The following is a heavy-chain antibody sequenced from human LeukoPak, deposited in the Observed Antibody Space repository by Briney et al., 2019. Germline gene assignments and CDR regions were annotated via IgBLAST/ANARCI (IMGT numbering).Heavy chain of an antibody. J-gene: IGHJ4*02. Sequence: QTGGSLRLSCAVSGFTFSSYAMSWVRQAPGKGLEWVSGIGGSGGSTYYADSVKGRFTISRDNSKNMLYLQMNSLRAGDTAVYYCAKDFPTRGVAAGTDFFDYWGQGTLVTVSS. CDR2: IGGSGGST. CDR3: AKDFPTRGVAAGTDFFDY. D-gene: IGHD6-13*01. CDR1: GFTFSSYA. V-gene: IGHV3-23*01.